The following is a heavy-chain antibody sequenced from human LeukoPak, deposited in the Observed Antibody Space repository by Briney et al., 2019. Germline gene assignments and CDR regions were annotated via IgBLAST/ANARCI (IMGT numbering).Heavy chain of an antibody. D-gene: IGHD5-12*01. CDR1: GFTFSSYG. V-gene: IGHV3-30*03. CDR2: ISYDGSNK. Sequence: GGSLRLPCAASGFTFSSYGMHWVRQAPGKGLEWVAVISYDGSNKYYADSVKGRFTISRDNSKNTLYLQMNSLRAEDTAVYYCARGPPEIVATIGDSDYYYYGMDDWGKGTTVTVSS. CDR3: ARGPPEIVATIGDSDYYYYGMDD. J-gene: IGHJ6*04.